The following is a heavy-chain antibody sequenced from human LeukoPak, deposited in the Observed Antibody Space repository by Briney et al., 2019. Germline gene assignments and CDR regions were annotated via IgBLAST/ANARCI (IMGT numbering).Heavy chain of an antibody. CDR2: TYDRSNWIN. CDR3: ARETTWVRGVINPLDY. CDR1: GDSVSSNSAA. D-gene: IGHD3-10*01. V-gene: IGHV6-1*01. Sequence: SQSLSLTCAISGDSVSSNSAAWNWIRQSPSRGLEWLGMTYDRSNWINDYAVSVKSRMTINPDTSRNQFSLQLNSVTPEDTAVYYCARETTWVRGVINPLDYWGQGTLVTVSS. J-gene: IGHJ4*02.